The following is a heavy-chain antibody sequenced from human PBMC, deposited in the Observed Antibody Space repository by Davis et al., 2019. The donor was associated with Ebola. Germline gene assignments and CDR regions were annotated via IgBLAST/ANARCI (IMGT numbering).Heavy chain of an antibody. CDR3: AREDDYSNDY. V-gene: IGHV3-33*08. D-gene: IGHD4-11*01. Sequence: PGGSLRLSCTVSGGSISSYYWSWIRQPPGKGLEWVAIIWFDGSNKYYADSVKGRFTISRDNSKNTLFLQMNNLRAEDTAVYYCAREDDYSNDYWGQGTLVTVSS. J-gene: IGHJ4*02. CDR1: GGSISSYY. CDR2: IWFDGSNK.